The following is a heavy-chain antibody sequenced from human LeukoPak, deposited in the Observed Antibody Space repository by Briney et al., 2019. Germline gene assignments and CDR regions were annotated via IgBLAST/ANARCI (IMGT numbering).Heavy chain of an antibody. CDR1: GFTFKDYG. J-gene: IGHJ6*02. D-gene: IGHD1-26*01. CDR3: VKHLRATNTYSFFGLDV. CDR2: INWNGGGT. Sequence: GGSLRLSCAATGFTFKDYGMHWVRQPPGKGLEWVSSINWNGGGTDYADSVKGRFTISRDNAKNSLYLELSSLRPEDTALYYCVKHLRATNTYSFFGLDVWGQGTTVTVSS. V-gene: IGHV3-9*01.